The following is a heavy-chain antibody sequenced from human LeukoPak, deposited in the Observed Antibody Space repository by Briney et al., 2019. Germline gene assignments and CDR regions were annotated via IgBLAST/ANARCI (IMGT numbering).Heavy chain of an antibody. CDR1: GFTFDAYA. CDR3: AKEHSASGSVDY. J-gene: IGHJ4*02. D-gene: IGHD1-26*01. V-gene: IGHV3-43*02. Sequence: PGGSLRLSCAASGFTFDAYAMYWVRQAPGKGLECVSLIGGHGGSTYYADSVKGRFTISRDNSKNSLYLQMNNLRTEDTALYYCAKEHSASGSVDYWGQGTLVTVSS. CDR2: IGGHGGST.